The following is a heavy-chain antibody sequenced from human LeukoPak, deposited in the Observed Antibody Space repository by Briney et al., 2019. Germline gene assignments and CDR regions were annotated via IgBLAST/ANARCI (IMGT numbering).Heavy chain of an antibody. D-gene: IGHD3-22*01. Sequence: SETLSLTCTVSGGSISNYYWSWIRQPPGKGLEWIGFIYYSGSTTYNPSLKSRATISVDTSKNQFSLKLSSATAADTAVYYCARGTMMVGPWGQGTLVTVSS. CDR2: IYYSGST. J-gene: IGHJ5*02. V-gene: IGHV4-59*01. CDR1: GGSISNYY. CDR3: ARGTMMVGP.